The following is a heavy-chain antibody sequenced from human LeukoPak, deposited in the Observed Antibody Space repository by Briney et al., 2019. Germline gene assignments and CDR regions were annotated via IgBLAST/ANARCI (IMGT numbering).Heavy chain of an antibody. J-gene: IGHJ4*02. CDR1: GFTFSNYW. Sequence: GGSLRLSCAASGFTFSNYWMSWVRQTPGKGLEWVANIKEDGSDKYYMDSLKGQFTISRDNAKNSLYLQMNSLRAEDTAVYYCAKDRTRQAYWGQGTLVTVSS. CDR3: AKDRTRQAY. CDR2: IKEDGSDK. V-gene: IGHV3-7*03. D-gene: IGHD3-3*01.